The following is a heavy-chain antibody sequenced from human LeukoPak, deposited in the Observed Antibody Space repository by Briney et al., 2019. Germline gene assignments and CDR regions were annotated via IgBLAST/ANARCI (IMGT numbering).Heavy chain of an antibody. CDR1: GGSFSGYY. CDR3: ARVHSSSWKYYYYYYMDV. J-gene: IGHJ6*03. D-gene: IGHD6-13*01. V-gene: IGHV4-34*01. Sequence: SETLSLTCAVYGGSFSGYYWCWIRQPPGKGLEWIGEINHSGSTNYNPSLKSRVTISVDTSKNQFSLKLSSVTAADTAVYYCARVHSSSWKYYYYYYMDVWGKGTTVTVSS. CDR2: INHSGST.